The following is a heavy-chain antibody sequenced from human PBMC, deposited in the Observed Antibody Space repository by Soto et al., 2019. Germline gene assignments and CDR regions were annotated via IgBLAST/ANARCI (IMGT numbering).Heavy chain of an antibody. CDR2: IYYSGST. Sequence: SETLSLTCTVSGGSISSYYWSWIRQPPGKGLEWIGYIYYSGSTNYNPSLKSRVTISVDTSKNQFSLKLSSVTAADTAVYYCARARRNCSSTSCYVTWFDPWGQGTLVTVSS. D-gene: IGHD2-2*01. CDR1: GGSISSYY. J-gene: IGHJ5*02. V-gene: IGHV4-59*08. CDR3: ARARRNCSSTSCYVTWFDP.